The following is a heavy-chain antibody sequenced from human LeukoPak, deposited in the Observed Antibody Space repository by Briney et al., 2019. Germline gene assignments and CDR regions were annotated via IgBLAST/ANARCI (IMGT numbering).Heavy chain of an antibody. D-gene: IGHD3-10*01. Sequence: KPSETLSLTCTVSGDSTSTTDYYWAWIRQPPGKGLEWIGSIYYAGSAFYKPSLRSRVSMSVDTSKNQFSLKLSSVTAADTAVYYCARQALLLWFGELFPKPNAFDPWGQGTLVTVSS. J-gene: IGHJ5*02. CDR2: IYYAGSA. V-gene: IGHV4-39*01. CDR1: GDSTSTTDYY. CDR3: ARQALLLWFGELFPKPNAFDP.